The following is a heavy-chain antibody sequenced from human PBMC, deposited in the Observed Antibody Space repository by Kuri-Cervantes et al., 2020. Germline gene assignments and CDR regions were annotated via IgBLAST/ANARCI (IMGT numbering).Heavy chain of an antibody. CDR1: GGSISSSSYY. D-gene: IGHD6-19*01. V-gene: IGHV4-39*07. Sequence: GSLRLSCTVSGGSISSSSYYWGWIRQPPGKGLEWIGSIYYSGSTYYNPSLKSRVTISVDTSKNQFSLKLSSVTAADTAVYYCARGGSGWYDDPYYFDYWGQGTLVTVSS. J-gene: IGHJ4*02. CDR3: ARGGSGWYDDPYYFDY. CDR2: IYYSGST.